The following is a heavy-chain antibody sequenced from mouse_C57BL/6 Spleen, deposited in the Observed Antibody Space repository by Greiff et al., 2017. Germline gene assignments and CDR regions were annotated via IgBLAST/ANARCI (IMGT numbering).Heavy chain of an antibody. CDR2: IDPATGGT. D-gene: IGHD2-4*01. CDR3: TRKWDYGGPYFDY. CDR1: GYTFTDYE. J-gene: IGHJ2*01. Sequence: QVQLQQSGAELVRPGASVTLSCKASGYTFTDYEMHWVKQTPVHGLEWIGAIDPATGGTAYNQKFKGKAILTADKSSSTAYMELRSLTSEDSAVYYCTRKWDYGGPYFDYWGQGTTLTVSA. V-gene: IGHV1-15*01.